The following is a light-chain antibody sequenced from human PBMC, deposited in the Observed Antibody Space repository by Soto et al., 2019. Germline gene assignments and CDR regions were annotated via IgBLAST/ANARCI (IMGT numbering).Light chain of an antibody. Sequence: QSVLTQPPSASGTPGQTVTISCSGSSSNIGSNYVYGYQQLPGTAPTLLIYRNNQRPSGVPHRFSGSKSATSASLAITGRRSEAEADYYCASWNDSLSALVFGGGTQLTVL. CDR2: RNN. J-gene: IGLJ2*01. CDR1: SSNIGSNY. CDR3: ASWNDSLSALV. V-gene: IGLV1-47*01.